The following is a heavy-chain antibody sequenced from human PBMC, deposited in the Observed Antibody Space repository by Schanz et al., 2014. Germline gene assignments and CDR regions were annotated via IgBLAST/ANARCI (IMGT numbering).Heavy chain of an antibody. CDR3: TRNRGSGGQNCYIDL. D-gene: IGHD1-26*01. V-gene: IGHV3-11*03. J-gene: IGHJ2*01. Sequence: PGGSLRLSCAASGFSFSDYYMSWIRQAPGKGLEWISFINTGSNYINYADSVKGRFTISRDNTKNSLFLQLNSLRADDTAEYYCTRNRGSGGQNCYIDLWGRGTLVTVSS. CDR2: INTGSNYI. CDR1: GFSFSDYY.